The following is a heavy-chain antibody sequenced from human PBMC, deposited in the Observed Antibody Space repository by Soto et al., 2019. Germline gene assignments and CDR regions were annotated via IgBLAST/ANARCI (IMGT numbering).Heavy chain of an antibody. D-gene: IGHD3-10*01. CDR1: GFTFIDYN. V-gene: IGHV3-21*01. Sequence: GSLRLSCAASGFTFIDYNMNWVRQAPGKGLEWVSSISGSSSYIYYADSMKGRFTISRDNAKNSLYLQMNSLRAEDTAVYYCARDRAFSFDSWGQRTLVTVSS. J-gene: IGHJ4*02. CDR3: ARDRAFSFDS. CDR2: ISGSSSYI.